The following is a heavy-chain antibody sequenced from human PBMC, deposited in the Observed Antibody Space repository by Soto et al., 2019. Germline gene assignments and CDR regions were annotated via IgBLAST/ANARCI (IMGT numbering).Heavy chain of an antibody. J-gene: IGHJ6*02. CDR3: CRLVEGDRMDV. Sequence: EVQLVESGGGLVQPGGSLKLSCAASGLTFSDSAIHWVRQASGKGLEWVGRIRSKANSYATAYAASVIGTFTISRDDSKNTAYLQMNSLKTEDTAVYYCCRLVEGDRMDVWGQGTTVTVSS. CDR1: GLTFSDSA. D-gene: IGHD1-26*01. V-gene: IGHV3-73*02. CDR2: IRSKANSYAT.